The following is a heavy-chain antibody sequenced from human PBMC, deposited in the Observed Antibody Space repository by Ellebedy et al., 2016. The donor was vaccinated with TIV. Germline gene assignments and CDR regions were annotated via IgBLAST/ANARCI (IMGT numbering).Heavy chain of an antibody. D-gene: IGHD1-26*01. Sequence: PGGSLRLSCAASGITFSRHPMSWVRQAPGKGLEWLAVISDDGSTQYYADSVKGRFTISRDNAKNSLYLHMNSLRAEDTAVYYCTRGSFPFYWGQGTLVTVSS. CDR3: TRGSFPFY. CDR1: GITFSRHP. V-gene: IGHV3-30-3*01. CDR2: ISDDGSTQ. J-gene: IGHJ4*02.